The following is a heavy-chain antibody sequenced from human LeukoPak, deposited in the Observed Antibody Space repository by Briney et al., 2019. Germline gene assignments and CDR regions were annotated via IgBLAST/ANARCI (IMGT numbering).Heavy chain of an antibody. J-gene: IGHJ4*02. V-gene: IGHV4-39*01. D-gene: IGHD3-10*01. CDR2: IYYRGGS. Sequence: PSETLSLTCTVSGGSISSSSYYWGWVRQPPGKGLEWIGNIYYRGGSYYNPSLKSRVTVSVDTSKNQFSLKLISVTAADTAVYYCATASGGNRGLFDYWGQGTLVTVSS. CDR1: GGSISSSSYY. CDR3: ATASGGNRGLFDY.